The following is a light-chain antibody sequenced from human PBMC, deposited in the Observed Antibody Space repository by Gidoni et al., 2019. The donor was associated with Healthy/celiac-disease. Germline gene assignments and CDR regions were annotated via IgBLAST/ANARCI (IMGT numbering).Light chain of an antibody. J-gene: IGLJ2*01. V-gene: IGLV3-21*04. CDR2: YDS. CDR3: QVWDSSSDHRVV. Sequence: SYVLTQPTSVSVAPGKTARITCGGNNIGSKSVHWYQQKPGQAPVLVIYYDSDRPSGIPERFSGSNSGNTATLTISRVEAGDEADYYCQVWDSSSDHRVVFGGGTKLTVL. CDR1: NIGSKS.